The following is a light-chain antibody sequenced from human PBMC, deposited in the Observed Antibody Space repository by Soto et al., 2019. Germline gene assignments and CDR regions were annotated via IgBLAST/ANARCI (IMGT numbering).Light chain of an antibody. CDR2: AAS. CDR1: RSFASSY. CDR3: KHYYSSPPYT. V-gene: IGKV3-20*01. Sequence: IVFTQSPVTLSLSPGERATLSCSASRSFASSYLGWYQQKPGQAPRLLIYAASTRATGIPDRFSGSGSATDFTLTIRRLEPEDSAVYYCKHYYSSPPYTFGQGPKLEIK. J-gene: IGKJ2*01.